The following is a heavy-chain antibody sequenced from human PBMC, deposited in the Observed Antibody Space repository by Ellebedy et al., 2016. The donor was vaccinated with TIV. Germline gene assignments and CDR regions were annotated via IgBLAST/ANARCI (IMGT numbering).Heavy chain of an antibody. CDR1: GFTYNTYG. V-gene: IGHV3-33*01. CDR2: IWYDGSKK. J-gene: IGHJ4*02. D-gene: IGHD6-19*01. CDR3: ARPYSSGMYCFDF. Sequence: GGSLRLSXAASGFTYNTYGMHWVRQAPGKGLEWVAGIWYDGSKKYYADSVKGRFTISRDNSKNTLYLQMNSLRVEDTAVYYCARPYSSGMYCFDFWGQGTMVTVSS.